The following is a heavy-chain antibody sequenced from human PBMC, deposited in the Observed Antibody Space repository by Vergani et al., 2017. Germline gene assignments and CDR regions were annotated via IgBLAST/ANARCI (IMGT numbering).Heavy chain of an antibody. V-gene: IGHV4-34*01. D-gene: IGHD2-15*01. J-gene: IGHJ2*01. CDR2: IYYSGST. CDR1: GGSFSGYY. Sequence: QVQLQQWGAGLLKPSETLSLTCAVYGGSFSGYYWSWIRQPPGKGLEWIGSIYYSGSTYYNPSLKSRVTISVDTSKNQFSLKLSSVTAADTAVYYCARGGTTVAAKTIWYFDLWGRGTLVTVSS. CDR3: ARGGTTVAAKTIWYFDL.